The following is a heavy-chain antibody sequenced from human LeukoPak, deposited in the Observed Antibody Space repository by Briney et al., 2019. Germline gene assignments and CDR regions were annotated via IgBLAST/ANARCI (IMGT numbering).Heavy chain of an antibody. D-gene: IGHD6-19*01. Sequence: ASVKVSCKASGYTFTGYYMHWVRQAPGQGLEWMGWINPNSGGTNYAQKFQGRVTMTRDTSISTAYMELSRLRSDDTAVYYCAREGAVAVRWFDPWGQGTLVTVSS. CDR2: INPNSGGT. CDR3: AREGAVAVRWFDP. J-gene: IGHJ5*02. CDR1: GYTFTGYY. V-gene: IGHV1-2*02.